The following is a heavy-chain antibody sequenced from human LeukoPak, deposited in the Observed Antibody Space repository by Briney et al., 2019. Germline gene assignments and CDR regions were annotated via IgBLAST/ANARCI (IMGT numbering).Heavy chain of an antibody. D-gene: IGHD2-15*01. V-gene: IGHV3-66*01. J-gene: IGHJ6*02. Sequence: PGGSLRLSCAASGFTVSSNYMSWVRQAPGKRLEWVSVIYSGGGTYYADSVKGRFTISRDNSKNTLYLQMNSLRAEDTAVYYCARDRARRYCSGGSCYSGYYGMDVWGQGTTVTVSS. CDR1: GFTVSSNY. CDR2: IYSGGGT. CDR3: ARDRARRYCSGGSCYSGYYGMDV.